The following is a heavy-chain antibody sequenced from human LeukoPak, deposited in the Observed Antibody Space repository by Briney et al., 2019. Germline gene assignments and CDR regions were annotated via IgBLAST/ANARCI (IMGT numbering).Heavy chain of an antibody. V-gene: IGHV3-30*18. CDR3: AKDLGDYDGNSDLNY. Sequence: PGRSLRLSCAASGFTFSNYGMHWVRQAPGKGLEWVAVISYDGSNKYYADSVKGRFTISRDNSKNTLYLQMSSLRAEDTAVYYCAKDLGDYDGNSDLNYWGQGTLVTVSS. D-gene: IGHD4-23*01. CDR1: GFTFSNYG. J-gene: IGHJ4*02. CDR2: ISYDGSNK.